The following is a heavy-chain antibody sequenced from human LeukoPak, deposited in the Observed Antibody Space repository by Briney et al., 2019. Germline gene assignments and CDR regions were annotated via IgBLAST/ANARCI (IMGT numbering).Heavy chain of an antibody. CDR3: AGRARTYFDY. CDR2: IHYSGRT. V-gene: IGHV4-59*05. Sequence: SETLSLTCTVSGGSISSYYWSWIRQPPGKGLEWIGSIHYSGRTYYNPSLKSRVTISVDTSKNQFSLKLNSVTAADTAVYYCAGRARTYFDYWGQGTLVTVSS. CDR1: GGSISSYY. D-gene: IGHD1/OR15-1a*01. J-gene: IGHJ4*02.